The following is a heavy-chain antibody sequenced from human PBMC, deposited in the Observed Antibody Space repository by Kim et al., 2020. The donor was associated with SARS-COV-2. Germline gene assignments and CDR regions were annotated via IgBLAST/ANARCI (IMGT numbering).Heavy chain of an antibody. CDR3: ARGRITIFGVVTEFDY. J-gene: IGHJ4*02. D-gene: IGHD3-3*01. V-gene: IGHV4-31*01. Sequence: SLKSQVTISVDTSKNQCSLKLSSVTAADTAVYYCARGRITIFGVVTEFDYWGQGTLVTVSS.